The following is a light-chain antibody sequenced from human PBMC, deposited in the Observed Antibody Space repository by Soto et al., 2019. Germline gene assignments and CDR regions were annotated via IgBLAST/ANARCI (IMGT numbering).Light chain of an antibody. CDR2: GNS. CDR1: SSNIGAGYD. J-gene: IGLJ3*02. CDR3: QSYDSSLSGWV. V-gene: IGLV1-40*01. Sequence: QSVLTQPPSVSGATGQRVTISCTGSSSNIGAGYDVHWYQQLPGTAPKLLIYGNSNRPSGVPDRFSGSKSGTSASLAITGLRAEDEADYYCQSYDSSLSGWVFGGGTKVNVL.